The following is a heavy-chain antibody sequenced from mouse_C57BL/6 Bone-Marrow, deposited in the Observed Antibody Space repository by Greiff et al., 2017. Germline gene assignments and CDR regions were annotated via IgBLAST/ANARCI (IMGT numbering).Heavy chain of an antibody. D-gene: IGHD2-2*01. CDR2: ISNGGGST. CDR1: GFTFSDYY. J-gene: IGHJ3*01. V-gene: IGHV5-12*01. CDR3: ARHGVVTTGFAY. Sequence: EVQRVESGGGLVQPGGSLKLSCAASGFTFSDYYMYWVRQTPEKRLEWVAYISNGGGSTYYPDTVKGRFTISRDNAKNTLYLQMSRLKSEDTAMYYCARHGVVTTGFAYWGQGTLVTVSA.